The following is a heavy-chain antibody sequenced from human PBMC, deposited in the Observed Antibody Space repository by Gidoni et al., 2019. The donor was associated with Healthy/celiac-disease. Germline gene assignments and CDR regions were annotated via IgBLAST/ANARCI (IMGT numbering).Heavy chain of an antibody. CDR1: GFPFSSYA. CDR2: ISGSGGST. Sequence: EVQLLESGGGLVQPGGSLRLSCAASGFPFSSYAMSWVRQAPGKGLGWVSAISGSGGSTYYADSVKGRFTISRDNSKNTLYLQMNSLRAEDTAVYYCAKDSVEGLPVWSWYWGQGTLVTVSS. J-gene: IGHJ4*02. D-gene: IGHD2-21*01. CDR3: AKDSVEGLPVWSWY. V-gene: IGHV3-23*01.